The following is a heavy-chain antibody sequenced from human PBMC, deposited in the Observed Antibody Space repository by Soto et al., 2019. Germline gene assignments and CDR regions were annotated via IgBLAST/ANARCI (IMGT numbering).Heavy chain of an antibody. J-gene: IGHJ4*02. CDR1: GFTFDDFA. CDR2: ISWKSNSI. CDR3: VKDIGQWLSPHFDY. Sequence: EVQLVESGGGLVQPGRSLRLSCAASGFTFDDFAMHWVRQAPGKGLEWVSGISWKSNSIGHADSVKGRFTISRDNAKNSLYLQMSSLRPEDTALYHCVKDIGQWLSPHFDYWGQGTLVTVSS. V-gene: IGHV3-9*01. D-gene: IGHD6-19*01.